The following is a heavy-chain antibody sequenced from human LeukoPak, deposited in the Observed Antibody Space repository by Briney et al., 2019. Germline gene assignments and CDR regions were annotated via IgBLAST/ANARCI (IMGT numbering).Heavy chain of an antibody. V-gene: IGHV3-15*01. CDR2: IKSKTDGETT. J-gene: IGHJ4*02. Sequence: PGGSLRLSCAASGFTFSNAWMSWVRQAPGKGLEWVGRIKSKTDGETTDYAAPVKGRFTISIDDSKNTLKLQTNSLKTEDTAVYYSTTDGWFGLIQHDYWGQGTLVTVSS. D-gene: IGHD2-15*01. CDR1: GFTFSNAW. CDR3: TTDGWFGLIQHDY.